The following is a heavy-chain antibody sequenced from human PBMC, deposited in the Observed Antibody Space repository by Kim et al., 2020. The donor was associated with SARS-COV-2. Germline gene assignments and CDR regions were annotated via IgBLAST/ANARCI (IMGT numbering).Heavy chain of an antibody. J-gene: IGHJ4*02. V-gene: IGHV4-39*01. Sequence: KIRVTMSVDTSKNQFYLKLSSVTAADTAVYYCARLHLASITGTSGDYFDYWGQGTLVTVSS. CDR3: ARLHLASITGTSGDYFDY. D-gene: IGHD1-20*01.